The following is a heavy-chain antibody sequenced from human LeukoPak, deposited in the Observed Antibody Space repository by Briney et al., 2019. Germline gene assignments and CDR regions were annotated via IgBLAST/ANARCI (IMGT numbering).Heavy chain of an antibody. Sequence: KAGGSLRLSCTASGFTLSSYAMSWVRQPPGKGLEWIGEINHSGSTNYNPSLKSRVTISVDTSKNQFSLKLSSVTAADTAVYYCARRSPSVGYDILTGLYYFDYWGQGTLVTVSS. V-gene: IGHV4-34*01. CDR1: GFTLSSYA. D-gene: IGHD3-9*01. J-gene: IGHJ4*02. CDR3: ARRSPSVGYDILTGLYYFDY. CDR2: INHSGST.